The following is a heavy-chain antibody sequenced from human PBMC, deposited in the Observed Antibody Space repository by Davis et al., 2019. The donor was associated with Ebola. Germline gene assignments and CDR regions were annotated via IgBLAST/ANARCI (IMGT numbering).Heavy chain of an antibody. J-gene: IGHJ3*01. CDR1: DDSFSIPTYY. Sequence: MPGGSLRLSCTVSDDSFSIPTYYWSWIRQPPGKGLEWIGSIYYSGSTYYNPSLKRRVTISADSSKNHFSLRLNSVTAADTAVYYCAKAVDYEEAFDVWGQGTMVTVSS. CDR3: AKAVDYEEAFDV. CDR2: IYYSGST. D-gene: IGHD4-17*01. V-gene: IGHV4-39*02.